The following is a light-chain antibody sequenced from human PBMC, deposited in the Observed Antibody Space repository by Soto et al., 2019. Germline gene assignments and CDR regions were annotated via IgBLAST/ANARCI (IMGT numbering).Light chain of an antibody. CDR2: DNN. V-gene: IGLV1-51*01. J-gene: IGLJ1*01. CDR1: SSNIRNNY. CDR3: GTWDSSLSAGYYV. Sequence: QSVLTQPPSVSAAPGQRVTISCSGSSSNIRNNYVSWYQQLPGTAPKLLIYDNNKRPSGIPDRFSASKSGTSATLGITGLQTGDEADYYCGTWDSSLSAGYYVFGTGTKVTVL.